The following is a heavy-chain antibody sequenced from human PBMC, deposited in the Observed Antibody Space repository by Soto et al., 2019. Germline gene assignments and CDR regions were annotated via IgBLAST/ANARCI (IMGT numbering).Heavy chain of an antibody. D-gene: IGHD3-3*01. J-gene: IGHJ5*02. CDR2: IYHSGST. CDR1: VGSISSSNW. V-gene: IGHV4-4*02. CDR3: ARDVGANYDHNWFDP. Sequence: SETLSLTCAVSVGSISSSNWWSWVRQPPRKGLEWIGEIYHSGSTNYNPSLKSRVTISVDKSKNQFSLKLSSATAADTAVYYCARDVGANYDHNWFDPWGQGTLVTVSS.